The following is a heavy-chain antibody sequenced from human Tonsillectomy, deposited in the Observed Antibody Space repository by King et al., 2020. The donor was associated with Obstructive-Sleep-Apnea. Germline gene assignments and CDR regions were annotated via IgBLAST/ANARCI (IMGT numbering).Heavy chain of an antibody. Sequence: VQLVESGGGVVQPGRSLRLSCTASGFTFSSYGMHWVRQAPGKGLEWVAVISYDGSNKYYIDSVKGRFTSSRDNSKNTLYLQMNSLRPEDTAVYYCAKELIAAAATGGMDVWGQGTTVTVSS. CDR1: GFTFSSYG. V-gene: IGHV3-30*18. J-gene: IGHJ6*02. CDR3: AKELIAAAATGGMDV. D-gene: IGHD6-13*01. CDR2: ISYDGSNK.